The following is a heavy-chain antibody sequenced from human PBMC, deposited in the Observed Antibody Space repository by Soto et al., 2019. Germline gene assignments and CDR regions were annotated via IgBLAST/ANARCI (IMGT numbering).Heavy chain of an antibody. Sequence: QVQLVESGGGVVQPGRSLRLCCAASGFTFSNHGMHWVRQAPGKGLEWVAAIWYDGSYKYYADSVKGRFTISRDNSKNTLYLQMNSLRAEDTAVYYCARGRGDHWFDPWDQGTLVIVSS. J-gene: IGHJ5*02. CDR1: GFTFSNHG. CDR3: ARGRGDHWFDP. V-gene: IGHV3-33*01. CDR2: IWYDGSYK. D-gene: IGHD2-21*02.